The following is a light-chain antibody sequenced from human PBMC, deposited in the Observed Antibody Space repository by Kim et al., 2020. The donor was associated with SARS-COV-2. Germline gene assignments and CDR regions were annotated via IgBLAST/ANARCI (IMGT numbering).Light chain of an antibody. CDR1: SGSIASNY. J-gene: IGLJ3*02. CDR2: EDN. CDR3: QSFDTINRSWV. V-gene: IGLV6-57*03. Sequence: NFMLTQPHSVSESPGKTVTISCTRSSGSIASNYVQWYQQRPGSAPTTVIYEDNQRPSGVPDRFSGSIDSSSNSASLTISGLKTEDEADYYCQSFDTINRSWVFGGGTQLTVL.